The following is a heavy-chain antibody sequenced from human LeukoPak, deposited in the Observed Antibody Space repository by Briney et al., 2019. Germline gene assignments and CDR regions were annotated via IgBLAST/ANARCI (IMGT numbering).Heavy chain of an antibody. V-gene: IGHV1-18*01. CDR1: GYTFTSYG. J-gene: IGHJ6*03. D-gene: IGHD6-13*01. CDR3: ARGVAAAGTAALNYYYMDV. CDR2: ISAYNGNT. Sequence: ASVKVSCKASGYTFTSYGISWVRQAPGQGLEWMGWISAYNGNTNYAQKLQGRVTMTTDTSTSTAYMELRSLRSDDTAVYYCARGVAAAGTAALNYYYMDVWGKGTRSPSP.